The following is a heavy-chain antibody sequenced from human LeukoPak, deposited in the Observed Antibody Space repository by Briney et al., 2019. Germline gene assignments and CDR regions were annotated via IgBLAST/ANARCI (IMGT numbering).Heavy chain of an antibody. CDR2: IYSGGAT. V-gene: IGHV3-66*01. D-gene: IGHD3-22*01. CDR1: GLTVSDNF. CDR3: AREGVNYHDSSGYYAVS. Sequence: PGGSLRLSCAASGLTVSDNFMDWVRQAPGKGLEWVSTIYSGGATYYADSVRGRFTISRDSSQNTVYLQMNSLRAEDTAVYYCAREGVNYHDSSGYYAVSWGRGTLVTVPS. J-gene: IGHJ5*02.